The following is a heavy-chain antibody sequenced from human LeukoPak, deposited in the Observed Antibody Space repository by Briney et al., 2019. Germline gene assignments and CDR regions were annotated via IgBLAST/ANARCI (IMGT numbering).Heavy chain of an antibody. D-gene: IGHD4-17*01. CDR3: ARDSDGDYYFDY. Sequence: PGGSLRLSCAASGFTFSSYGMHWVRQAPGKGLEWVAVIWYDGSNKYYADSVKGRFTISRDNSKNTLYLQMNSLRAEDTAVYYCARDSDGDYYFDYWGQGTLVTVSS. V-gene: IGHV3-33*01. J-gene: IGHJ4*02. CDR2: IWYDGSNK. CDR1: GFTFSSYG.